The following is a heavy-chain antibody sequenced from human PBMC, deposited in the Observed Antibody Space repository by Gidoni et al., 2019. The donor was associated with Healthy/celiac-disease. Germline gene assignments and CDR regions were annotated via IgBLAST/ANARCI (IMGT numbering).Heavy chain of an antibody. CDR3: ARRRISGSGWFDP. D-gene: IGHD3-10*01. CDR2: IYPGDYDT. J-gene: IGHJ5*02. Sequence: EVQLVQSGSEVKQPGQSLKISCQGSGYSFTSYWIGWVRQMPGKGLEWMGIIYPGDYDTRYSPSFQGQVTISADKSISTAYLQWSSLKASDTAMYYCARRRISGSGWFDPWGQGTLVTVSS. CDR1: GYSFTSYW. V-gene: IGHV5-51*03.